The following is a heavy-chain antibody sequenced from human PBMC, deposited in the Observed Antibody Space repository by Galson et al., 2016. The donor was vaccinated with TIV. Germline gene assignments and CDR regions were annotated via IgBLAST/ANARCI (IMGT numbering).Heavy chain of an antibody. CDR1: GVSISSGFSY. J-gene: IGHJ3*01. Sequence: TLSLTCSVSGVSISSGFSYWNWVRQSPGQGLEWIGYIHFTGRTYYNPSFQSRVSISVDTSKSQFSLNLRSVTAADTAVYFCARETYGDYDNNDAFDFWGRGTMVTVSS. D-gene: IGHD4-17*01. V-gene: IGHV4-31*03. CDR3: ARETYGDYDNNDAFDF. CDR2: IHFTGRT.